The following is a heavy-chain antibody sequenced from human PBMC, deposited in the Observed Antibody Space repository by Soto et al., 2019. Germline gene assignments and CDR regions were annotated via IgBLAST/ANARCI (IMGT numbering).Heavy chain of an antibody. CDR2: ISSSSSYI. V-gene: IGHV3-23*01. CDR3: ANYYGSGSYYKPFDC. J-gene: IGHJ4*02. Sequence: PGGSLRLSCAASGFTFSSYAMSWVRQAPGKGLEWVSAISSSSSYIYYADSVKGRFTISRDNAKNTLYLQLNSLRAEDTAIYYCANYYGSGSYYKPFDCWGQGTLVTVSS. D-gene: IGHD3-10*01. CDR1: GFTFSSYA.